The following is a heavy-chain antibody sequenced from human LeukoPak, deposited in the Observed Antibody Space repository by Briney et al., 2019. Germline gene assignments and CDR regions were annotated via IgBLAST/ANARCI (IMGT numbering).Heavy chain of an antibody. Sequence: SETLSLTCTVSGGSNSSYYWSWIRQPPGKGLEWIGYIYYSGSTNYIPSLKSRVTISVDTSKNQFSLKLSSVTAADTAVYYCARHVLLWFGELPECWFDPWGQGTLVTVSS. CDR2: IYYSGST. J-gene: IGHJ5*02. V-gene: IGHV4-59*01. CDR3: ARHVLLWFGELPECWFDP. D-gene: IGHD3-10*01. CDR1: GGSNSSYY.